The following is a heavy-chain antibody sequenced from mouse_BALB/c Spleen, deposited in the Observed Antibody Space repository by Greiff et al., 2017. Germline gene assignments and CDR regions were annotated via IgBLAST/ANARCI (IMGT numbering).Heavy chain of an antibody. J-gene: IGHJ2*01. CDR3: ARHPSSYFDY. CDR2: ISSGGSYT. CDR1: GFTFSSYG. D-gene: IGHD2-10*02. V-gene: IGHV5-6*01. Sequence: EVHLVESGGDLVKPGGSLKLSCAASGFTFSSYGMSWVRQTPDKRLEWVATISSGGSYTYYPDSVKGRFTISRDNAKNTLYLQMSSLKSEDTAMYYCARHPSSYFDYWGQGTTLTVSS.